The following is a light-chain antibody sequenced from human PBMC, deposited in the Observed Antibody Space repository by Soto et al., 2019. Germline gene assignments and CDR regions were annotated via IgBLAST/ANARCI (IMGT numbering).Light chain of an antibody. J-gene: IGKJ1*01. CDR1: QSVSSW. CDR2: DVS. Sequence: DIQSTQSPSTLSASVGDRVTITCRASQSVSSWLAWYQQKPGKAPKLLIFDVSNLESGVPSRFSGSGSGTEFTLTINSLHFDDFATYYCQQYDYSRTFGQGTKLEIK. V-gene: IGKV1-5*01. CDR3: QQYDYSRT.